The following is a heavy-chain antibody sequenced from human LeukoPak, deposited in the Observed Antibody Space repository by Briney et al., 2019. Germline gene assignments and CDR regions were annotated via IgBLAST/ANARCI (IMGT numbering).Heavy chain of an antibody. CDR3: ARADYGDYLYYFDY. Sequence: ASVTVSFKASGYRFTSSGFSWMRQAPAQGIEWMGWISTYNGNTNYAQKLQGRVTMTTDTSTSTAYMELRSLRSDDTAVYYCARADYGDYLYYFDYWGQGTLVTVSS. D-gene: IGHD4-17*01. J-gene: IGHJ4*02. CDR1: GYRFTSSG. V-gene: IGHV1-18*01. CDR2: ISTYNGNT.